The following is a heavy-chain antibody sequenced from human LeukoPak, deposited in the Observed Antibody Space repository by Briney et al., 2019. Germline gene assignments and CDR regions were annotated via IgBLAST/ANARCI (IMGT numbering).Heavy chain of an antibody. Sequence: ASVKVFCKASGYSFTNFYIHWVRQAPGQGLEWMGIINPSGGSTNYAQKFQGRVTMTSDTSASTVYMDLSSLRSEDTAIYYCARDKTSANWFDSWGQGTLVTVSS. CDR1: GYSFTNFY. CDR2: INPSGGST. J-gene: IGHJ5*01. D-gene: IGHD3-10*01. CDR3: ARDKTSANWFDS. V-gene: IGHV1-46*01.